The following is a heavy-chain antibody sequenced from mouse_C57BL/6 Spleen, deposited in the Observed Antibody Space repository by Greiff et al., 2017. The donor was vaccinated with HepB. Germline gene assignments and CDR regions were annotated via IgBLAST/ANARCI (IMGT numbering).Heavy chain of an antibody. Sequence: VQLVESGAELVKPGASVKISCKASGYAFSSYWMNWVKQRPGKGLEWIGQIYPGDGDTNYNGKFKGKATLTADKSSSTAYMQLSSLTSEDSAVYFCARGYGNYVWYFDVWGTGTTVTVSS. D-gene: IGHD2-1*01. CDR2: IYPGDGDT. V-gene: IGHV1-80*01. CDR3: ARGYGNYVWYFDV. J-gene: IGHJ1*03. CDR1: GYAFSSYW.